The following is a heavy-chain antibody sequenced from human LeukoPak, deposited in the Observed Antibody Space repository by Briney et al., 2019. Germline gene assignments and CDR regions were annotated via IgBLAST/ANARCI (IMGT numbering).Heavy chain of an antibody. CDR1: GGSISSSSYY. V-gene: IGHV4-39*07. Sequence: SETLSLTCTVSGGSISSSSYYWGWIRQPPGKGLEWIGSIYYSGSTYYNPSLKSRVTISVDTSKNQFSLKLSSVTAADTAVYYCARVGGALEAFDIWGQGTMVTVSS. CDR3: ARVGGALEAFDI. J-gene: IGHJ3*02. CDR2: IYYSGST. D-gene: IGHD3-16*01.